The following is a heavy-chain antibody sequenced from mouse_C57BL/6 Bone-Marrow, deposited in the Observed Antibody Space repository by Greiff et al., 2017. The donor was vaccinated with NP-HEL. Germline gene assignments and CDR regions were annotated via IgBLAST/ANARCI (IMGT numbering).Heavy chain of an antibody. CDR2: ISNGGGST. J-gene: IGHJ4*01. V-gene: IGHV5-12*01. Sequence: EVKLVESGGGLVQPGGSLKLSCAASGFTFSDYYMYWVRQTPEKRLEWVAYISNGGGSTYYPDTVKGRFTISRDNAKNTLYLQMSRLKSEDTAMYYCARRDYGSSYDYAMDYWGQGTSVTVSS. CDR3: ARRDYGSSYDYAMDY. D-gene: IGHD1-1*01. CDR1: GFTFSDYY.